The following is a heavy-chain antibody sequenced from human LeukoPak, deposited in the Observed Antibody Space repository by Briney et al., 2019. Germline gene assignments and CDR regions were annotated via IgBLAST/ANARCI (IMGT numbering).Heavy chain of an antibody. V-gene: IGHV3-21*04. CDR3: AREGSSGYLGGFDP. D-gene: IGHD3-22*01. CDR1: GFTFSSYN. CDR2: ISGSSNYI. J-gene: IGHJ5*02. Sequence: PGGSLRLSCAASGFTFSSYNMNWVRQAPGKGLEWVSSISGSSNYIYYADSVEGRFTISRDNAKNSLYLQMNSLRAEDTAVYYCAREGSSGYLGGFDPWGQGTLVTVSS.